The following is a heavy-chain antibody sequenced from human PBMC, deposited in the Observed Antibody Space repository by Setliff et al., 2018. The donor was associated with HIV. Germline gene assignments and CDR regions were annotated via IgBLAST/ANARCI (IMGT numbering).Heavy chain of an antibody. J-gene: IGHJ4*02. Sequence: SETLSLTCTVSGGSISNYYWGWIRQPPGKGLEWIGSIYYSGSTYYNPSLKSRVTISVDSSKSQFSLNLSSVTVADTAVYYCATVVPAAHFDYWGQGTLVTVSS. CDR3: ATVVPAAHFDY. D-gene: IGHD2-2*01. CDR1: GGSISNYY. CDR2: IYYSGST. V-gene: IGHV4-39*07.